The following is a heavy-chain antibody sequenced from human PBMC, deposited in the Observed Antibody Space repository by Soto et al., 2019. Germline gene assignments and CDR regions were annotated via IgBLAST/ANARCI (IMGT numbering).Heavy chain of an antibody. CDR1: GGSTSSYY. Sequence: SETLSLTCTVSGGSTSSYYWSWIRQPPGKGLEWIGYIYYSGSTNYNPSLKSRVTISVDTSKNQFSLKLSSVTAADTAVYYCARRWGGTFDYWGQGTLVTVSS. CDR2: IYYSGST. J-gene: IGHJ4*02. CDR3: ARRWGGTFDY. V-gene: IGHV4-59*01. D-gene: IGHD2-21*01.